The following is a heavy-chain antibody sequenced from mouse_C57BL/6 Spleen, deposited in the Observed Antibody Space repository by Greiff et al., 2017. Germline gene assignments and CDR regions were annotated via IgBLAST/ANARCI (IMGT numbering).Heavy chain of an antibody. CDR3: ARRGWLLRGDAMDY. Sequence: QVQLQQPGAELVRPGSSVKLSCKASGYTFTSYWMHWVKQRPIQGLEWIGNIDPSDSETHYNQKFKDKATLTVDKSSSTAYMQLSSLTSEDSAVYYCARRGWLLRGDAMDYWGQGTSVTVSS. J-gene: IGHJ4*01. CDR1: GYTFTSYW. D-gene: IGHD2-3*01. V-gene: IGHV1-52*01. CDR2: IDPSDSET.